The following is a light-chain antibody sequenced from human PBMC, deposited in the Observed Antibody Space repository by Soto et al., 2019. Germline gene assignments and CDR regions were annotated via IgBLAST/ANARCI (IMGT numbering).Light chain of an antibody. CDR2: EVS. CDR3: SSYTSTNHVV. Sequence: QSALTQPPSASGSPGQSVTISCTGTSSDIGTYNFVSWFQRHPGKAPKLLISEVSKRASGVPNRFSGSKSGNTASLTVSGLQAEDETDYYCSSYTSTNHVVFGGGTKLTVL. CDR1: SSDIGTYNF. J-gene: IGLJ2*01. V-gene: IGLV2-8*01.